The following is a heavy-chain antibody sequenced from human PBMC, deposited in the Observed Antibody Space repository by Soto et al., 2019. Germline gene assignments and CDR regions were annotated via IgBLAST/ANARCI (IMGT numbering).Heavy chain of an antibody. CDR1: GYTFTDAY. D-gene: IGHD1-7*01. J-gene: IGHJ4*02. CDR2: INPKNGGT. Sequence: VRLVQSGAEVKKPGASVKVTCKPSGYTFTDAYIHWVRQAPGQGLEWLGWINPKNGGTNYAQKFQGRVTMTRDTSSSTAFMELSSLNSNDTAVYYCAREEGTELDFWGQGTLVTVSS. CDR3: AREEGTELDF. V-gene: IGHV1-2*02.